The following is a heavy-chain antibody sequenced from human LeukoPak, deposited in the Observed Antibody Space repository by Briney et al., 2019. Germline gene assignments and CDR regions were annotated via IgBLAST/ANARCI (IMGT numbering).Heavy chain of an antibody. Sequence: SVKVSCKASGGTFSSYAISWVRQAPGQGLEWMGRIIPILGIANYAQKFQGRVTITADKSTSTAYMELSSLRSEDTAVYYCARVGGSCGGDCYENDYWGQGTLVTVSS. CDR2: IIPILGIA. D-gene: IGHD2-21*01. J-gene: IGHJ4*02. CDR1: GGTFSSYA. V-gene: IGHV1-69*04. CDR3: ARVGGSCGGDCYENDY.